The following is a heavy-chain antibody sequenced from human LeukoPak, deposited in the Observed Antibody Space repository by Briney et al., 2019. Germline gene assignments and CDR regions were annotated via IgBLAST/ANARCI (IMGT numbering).Heavy chain of an antibody. CDR1: GFTFSDYY. D-gene: IGHD5-12*01. CDR3: ARDGGRGGYEEGNFDY. V-gene: IGHV3-11*04. Sequence: PGGSLRLFCAASGFTFSDYYMSWIRQDPGKGLEWVSYISSSGSTIYYADSVKGRFTISRDNAKDSLYLQMNSLRAEDTAVYYCARDGGRGGYEEGNFDYWGQGTLVTVSS. CDR2: ISSSGSTI. J-gene: IGHJ4*02.